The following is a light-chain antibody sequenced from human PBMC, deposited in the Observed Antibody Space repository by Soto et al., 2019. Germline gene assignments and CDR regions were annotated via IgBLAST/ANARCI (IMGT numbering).Light chain of an antibody. CDR3: QKYNTSPLT. J-gene: IGKJ4*01. CDR1: RGLSNF. V-gene: IGKV1-27*01. CDR2: AAS. Sequence: DTQMTQSPSSLSASVGDRATITCRASRGLSNFLAWYQQKPGKVPKLLTYAASTLQSGVPSRFSGSGSGTDFTLAINGLQSEDVATYYCQKYNTSPLTFGGGTKVEVK.